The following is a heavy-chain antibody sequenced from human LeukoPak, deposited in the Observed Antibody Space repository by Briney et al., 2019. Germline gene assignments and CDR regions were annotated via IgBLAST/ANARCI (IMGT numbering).Heavy chain of an antibody. J-gene: IGHJ6*03. V-gene: IGHV1-2*02. CDR3: ARGDSSGYYNYYYYMDV. CDR2: INPNSGGT. D-gene: IGHD3-22*01. Sequence: ASVKASCKASGYTFTGYYMHWVRQAPGQGLEWMGWINPNSGGTNYAQKFQGRVTMTRDTSISTAYMELSRLRSDDTAVYYCARGDSSGYYNYYYYMDVWGKGTTVTVSS. CDR1: GYTFTGYY.